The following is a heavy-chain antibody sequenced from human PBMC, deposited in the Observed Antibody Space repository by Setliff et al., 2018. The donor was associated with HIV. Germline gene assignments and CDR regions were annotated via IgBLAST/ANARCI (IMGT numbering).Heavy chain of an antibody. Sequence: PSETLSLTCTVSGGSISSNSYYWGWIRQPPGKGLEWIGSIYYSGTTYYNPSLRGRVTISVDRSRNQFSLTLNSVTAADTATYYCASRGIVVVTMSMPDEFFVHWGHGTLVTVSS. V-gene: IGHV4-39*01. CDR1: GGSISSNSYY. D-gene: IGHD2-21*02. CDR2: IYYSGTT. J-gene: IGHJ1*01. CDR3: ASRGIVVVTMSMPDEFFVH.